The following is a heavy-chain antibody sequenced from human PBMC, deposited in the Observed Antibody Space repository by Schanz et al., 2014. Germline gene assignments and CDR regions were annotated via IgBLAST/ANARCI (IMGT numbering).Heavy chain of an antibody. CDR2: LWHDGSKK. V-gene: IGHV3-33*01. CDR1: GFTFSSYD. J-gene: IGHJ4*02. Sequence: VQLVESGGGLVQPGGSLRLSCVASGFTFSSYDVFWVRQAPGKGLEWVAILWHDGSKKYYADSVKGRFTVSRDNSKNTVYIQMNSLRAEDTAVYYCARGGPAYYFDDWGQGTLVTVSS. CDR3: ARGGPAYYFDD.